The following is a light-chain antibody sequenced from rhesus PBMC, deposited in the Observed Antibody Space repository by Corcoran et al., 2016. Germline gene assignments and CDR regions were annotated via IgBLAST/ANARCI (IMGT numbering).Light chain of an antibody. J-gene: IGLJ1*01. V-gene: IGLV2-32*02. CDR1: SSDIGGYNY. Sequence: QAALTQPRSVSGSPGQSVTISCTGTSSDIGGYNYVSWYQQHPGTAPKLMIYEVTKRPSGVSDRFSGSKSGNTASLTISGLQAEDVTDYYCSSYAGSNTYIFGGGTRLTVL. CDR2: EVT. CDR3: SSYAGSNTYI.